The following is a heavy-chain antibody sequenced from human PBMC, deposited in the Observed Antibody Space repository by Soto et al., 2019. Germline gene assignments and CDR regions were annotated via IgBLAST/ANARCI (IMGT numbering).Heavy chain of an antibody. Sequence: GESLKISCKGSGYSFTSYCIGWVRQMPGKGLEGMGIIYPCYSYTRYSPSFQGQVTISADKYISTAYLQWSSLKASDTAMYYCARVPIAVAGVYYYGMDVWGQGITVTVS. V-gene: IGHV5-51*01. J-gene: IGHJ6*02. CDR1: GYSFTSYC. CDR3: ARVPIAVAGVYYYGMDV. D-gene: IGHD6-19*01. CDR2: IYPCYSYT.